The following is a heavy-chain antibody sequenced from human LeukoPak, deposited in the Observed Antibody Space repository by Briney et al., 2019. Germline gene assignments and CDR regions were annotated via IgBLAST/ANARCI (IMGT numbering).Heavy chain of an antibody. CDR1: GFTFSSYS. D-gene: IGHD6-13*01. CDR3: ARLVRGAFDI. CDR2: ISSSSSYI. J-gene: IGHJ3*02. V-gene: IGHV3-21*01. Sequence: PGGSLRLSCAASGFTFSSYSMNWVRQAPGKGLEWVSSISSSSSYIYYADSVKGRFAISRDNAKNSLYLQMNSLRAEDTAVYYCARLVRGAFDIWGQGTMVTVSS.